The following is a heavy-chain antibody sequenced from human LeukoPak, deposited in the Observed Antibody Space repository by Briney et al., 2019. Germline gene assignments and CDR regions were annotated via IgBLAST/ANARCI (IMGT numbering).Heavy chain of an antibody. CDR3: ATRTVPAAVSPWFDP. V-gene: IGHV1-24*01. J-gene: IGHJ5*02. CDR2: FDPEDGET. Sequence: RASVKVSCKVSGYTLTELSMHWVRQTPGKGLEWMGDFDPEDGETIYAQKFQGRVTMTEDTSTDTAYMELSSLRSEDTAVYYCATRTVPAAVSPWFDPWGQGTLVTVSS. D-gene: IGHD2-2*01. CDR1: GYTLTELS.